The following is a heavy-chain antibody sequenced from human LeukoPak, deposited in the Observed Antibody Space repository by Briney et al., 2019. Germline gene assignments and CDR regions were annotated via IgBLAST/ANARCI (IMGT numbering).Heavy chain of an antibody. Sequence: GGSLRLSCAASGFTFSSYAMSWVRQASGKGLEWVSAISGSGGSTYYADSVKGRFTITRDNSKNTLYLQMNSLRAEDTAVYYCAKVAYGDYFNWFDPWGQGTLVTVSS. V-gene: IGHV3-23*01. CDR1: GFTFSSYA. D-gene: IGHD4-17*01. CDR3: AKVAYGDYFNWFDP. CDR2: ISGSGGST. J-gene: IGHJ5*02.